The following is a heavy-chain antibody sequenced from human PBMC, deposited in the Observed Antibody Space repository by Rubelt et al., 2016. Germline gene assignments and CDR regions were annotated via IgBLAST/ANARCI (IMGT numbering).Heavy chain of an antibody. J-gene: IGHJ4*02. D-gene: IGHD3-22*01. CDR1: GYTFTSYY. Sequence: QVQLVQSGAEVKKPGASVKVSCKASGYTFTSYYMHWVRPAPGQGLEWMGIINPRGGRTSYERKVQGRVTMTRDTSTSTVYMELSSLRSEDTAVYYCARVYDSSDTYYFDYWGQGTLVTVSS. V-gene: IGHV1-46*01. CDR3: ARVYDSSDTYYFDY. CDR2: INPRGGRT.